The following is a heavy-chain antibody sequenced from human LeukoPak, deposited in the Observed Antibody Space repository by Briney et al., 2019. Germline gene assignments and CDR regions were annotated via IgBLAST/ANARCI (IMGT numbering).Heavy chain of an antibody. CDR3: TRDGATVTLRPYYYYYGMDV. V-gene: IGHV3-49*04. CDR1: GFTFGDYA. CDR2: IRSKAYGGTT. J-gene: IGHJ6*02. Sequence: GGSLRLSCTASGFTFGDYAMSWVRQAPGKGLEWVGFIRSKAYGGTTEYAASVKGRFTISRDDSKSIAYLRMNSLKTEDTAVYYCTRDGATVTLRPYYYYYGMDVWGQGTTVTVSS. D-gene: IGHD4-17*01.